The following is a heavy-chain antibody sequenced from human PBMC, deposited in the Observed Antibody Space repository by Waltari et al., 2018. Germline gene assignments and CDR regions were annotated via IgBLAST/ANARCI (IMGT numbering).Heavy chain of an antibody. J-gene: IGHJ5*02. Sequence: QVQLVQSGAEVKKPGASVKVSCKASGYTFNSYDINWVRPDTGPGLEWRVWMNPNSGNTGYAQKFQGRVTMTRNTSISTAYMELSSLRSEDTAVYYCARALSDYDSSGYYANWFDPWGQGTLVTVSS. V-gene: IGHV1-8*01. D-gene: IGHD3-22*01. CDR2: MNPNSGNT. CDR1: GYTFNSYD. CDR3: ARALSDYDSSGYYANWFDP.